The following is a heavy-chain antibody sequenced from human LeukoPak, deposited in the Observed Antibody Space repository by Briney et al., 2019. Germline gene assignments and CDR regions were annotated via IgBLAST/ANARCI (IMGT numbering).Heavy chain of an antibody. CDR3: ARGFELITFGGAIGNLNWFDS. D-gene: IGHD3-16*02. CDR1: ACPFSSYS. CDR2: ITSTSTI. Sequence: PGGSLRLSCAASACPFSSYSMNWVGQAPGKGLEWVSLITSTSTIYYADSVKGRFTLSRDNAKNSLYLQMYSLRAEDTAVYYCARGFELITFGGAIGNLNWFDSWRQGTLVTVSS. V-gene: IGHV3-48*04. J-gene: IGHJ5*01.